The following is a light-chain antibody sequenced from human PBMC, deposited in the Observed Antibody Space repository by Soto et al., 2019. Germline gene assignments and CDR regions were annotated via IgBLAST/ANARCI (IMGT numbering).Light chain of an antibody. J-gene: IGLJ2*01. CDR2: YDS. CDR3: QVWDSSTDPHVV. CDR1: DVGSMS. Sequence: SYELTQPPSVSVAPGQTATITCAGNDVGSMSVHWYQQKPGQAPVLVIYYDSDRPSGIPERFSGSKSGNTATLTLSWVDAGDEADYYCQVWDSSTDPHVVFGGGTKLTVL. V-gene: IGLV3-21*04.